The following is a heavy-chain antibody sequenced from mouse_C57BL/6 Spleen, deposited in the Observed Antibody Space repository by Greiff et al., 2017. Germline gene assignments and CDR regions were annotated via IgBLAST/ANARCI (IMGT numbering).Heavy chain of an antibody. D-gene: IGHD2-4*01. CDR1: GYAFSSYW. CDR3: ARSNYDGTAWFAY. Sequence: VQLQQSGAELVKPGASVKISCKASGYAFSSYWMNWVKQRPGKGLEWIGQIYPGDGDTNYNGKFKGKATLTADKSSSTAYMQLSSLTSEDSAVYFCARSNYDGTAWFAYWGQGTLVTVSA. CDR2: IYPGDGDT. J-gene: IGHJ3*01. V-gene: IGHV1-80*01.